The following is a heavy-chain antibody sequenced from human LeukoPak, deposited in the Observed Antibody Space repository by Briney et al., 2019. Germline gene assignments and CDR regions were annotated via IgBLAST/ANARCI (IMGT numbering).Heavy chain of an antibody. D-gene: IGHD5-18*01. CDR1: GFTSSSYW. CDR2: IKQDGNEK. CDR3: AKDGLRPHIVS. V-gene: IGHV3-7*04. J-gene: IGHJ4*02. Sequence: GGSLRLSCAASGFTSSSYWVSWVRQAPGGGLEWVANIKQDGNEKYYVDSVKGGFTISRDNAKNSLYLQMSSLRGADTAVYYCAKDGLRPHIVSWGEGTRVTVSS.